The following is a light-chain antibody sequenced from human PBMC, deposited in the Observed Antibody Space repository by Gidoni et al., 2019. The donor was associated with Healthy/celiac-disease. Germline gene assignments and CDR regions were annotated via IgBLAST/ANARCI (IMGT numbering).Light chain of an antibody. CDR2: SNN. CDR1: SSNIGSNY. Sequence: QSVLTQPPSASGTPGQRVTISCSGSSSNIGSNYVYWYQQLPGPAPKLLIYSNNQRPSGVPDRFSGSKSGTSASLAISGLRSEDEADYYCAAWDDSLSGPVVFGGGTKLTVL. J-gene: IGLJ2*01. V-gene: IGLV1-47*02. CDR3: AAWDDSLSGPVV.